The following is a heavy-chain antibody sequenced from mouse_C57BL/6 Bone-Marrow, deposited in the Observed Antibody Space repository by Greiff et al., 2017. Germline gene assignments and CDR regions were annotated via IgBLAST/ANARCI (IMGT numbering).Heavy chain of an antibody. CDR3: ARSGYYYGSRWYFDV. D-gene: IGHD1-1*01. V-gene: IGHV1-62-3*01. CDR1: GYTFTSYW. CDR2: IDPNSGST. J-gene: IGHJ1*03. Sequence: VQLQQPGAELVKPGASVKLSCKASGYTFTSYWMHWVKQRPGRGLEWIGRIDPNSGSTKYNEKFKGKATLTADKSSSTAYMQLNSLTSEDSAVYFCARSGYYYGSRWYFDVWGTGTTVTVSS.